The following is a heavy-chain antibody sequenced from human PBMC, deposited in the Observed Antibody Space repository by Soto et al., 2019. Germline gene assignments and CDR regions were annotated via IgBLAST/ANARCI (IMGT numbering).Heavy chain of an antibody. V-gene: IGHV3-48*03. CDR1: GFTFSSFE. Sequence: GESLKISCVGSGFTFSSFEMNWVRQTPGKGLEWLSYIGRSGETTYYADSVKGRFTISRDNAKSSLFLQMNGLRDENTGIYYCARDSRGGAARRPTFYYWGRGTLVTVSS. CDR2: IGRSGETT. J-gene: IGHJ4*02. CDR3: ARDSRGGAARRPTFYY. D-gene: IGHD6-6*01.